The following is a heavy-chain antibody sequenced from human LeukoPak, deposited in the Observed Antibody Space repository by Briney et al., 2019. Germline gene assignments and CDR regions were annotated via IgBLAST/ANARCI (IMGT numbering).Heavy chain of an antibody. CDR2: IYYSGST. Sequence: PSETLSLTCTVSRGSLSSSSYYWGWIRQPPGKGLEWIGSIYYSGSTYYNPSLKSRVTISVDTPKNQFSLKLSSVTAADTAVYYCARPPWFDPWGQGTLVTVSS. J-gene: IGHJ5*02. CDR1: RGSLSSSSYY. V-gene: IGHV4-39*01. CDR3: ARPPWFDP.